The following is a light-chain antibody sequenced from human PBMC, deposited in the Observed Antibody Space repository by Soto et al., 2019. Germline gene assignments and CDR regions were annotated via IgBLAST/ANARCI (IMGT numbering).Light chain of an antibody. V-gene: IGKV3-15*01. CDR3: QQYNNAPHT. Sequence: EIEMTQSPATLSVSPGERATLSCRASQSVSSNLAWYQQKPGQAPRLLIYGASTRASGIPARFSGSGSGTEFTLTISSLQSEDFAVYYCQQYNNAPHTFGQGTKVEIK. CDR1: QSVSSN. CDR2: GAS. J-gene: IGKJ1*01.